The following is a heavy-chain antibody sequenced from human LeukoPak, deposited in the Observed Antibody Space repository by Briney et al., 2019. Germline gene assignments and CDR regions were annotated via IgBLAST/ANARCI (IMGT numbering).Heavy chain of an antibody. D-gene: IGHD3-22*01. CDR2: IRYDGSNK. Sequence: GGSLRLSCAASGFTFSSSGMHWVRQAPGKGLEWVAFIRYDGSNKYYADFVKGRFTISRDNSKNTLYLQMNSLKASDTAVYYCARRGYYDSSERPGDHWGQGTLVTVSS. CDR3: ARRGYYDSSERPGDH. CDR1: GFTFSSSG. J-gene: IGHJ4*02. V-gene: IGHV3-30*02.